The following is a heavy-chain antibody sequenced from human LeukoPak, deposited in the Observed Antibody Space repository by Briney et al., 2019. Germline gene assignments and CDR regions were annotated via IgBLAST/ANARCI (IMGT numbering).Heavy chain of an antibody. Sequence: SETLSLTCAVYGGSFSGYYWSWIRQPPGKGLEWFGEINHSGSTNYNPSLKSRVTISVDTSKNQFSLKLSSVTAADTAVYYCARGWGYDSSGYYYYYYMDVWGKGTTVTVSS. J-gene: IGHJ6*03. V-gene: IGHV4-34*01. CDR1: GGSFSGYY. D-gene: IGHD3-22*01. CDR3: ARGWGYDSSGYYYYYYMDV. CDR2: INHSGST.